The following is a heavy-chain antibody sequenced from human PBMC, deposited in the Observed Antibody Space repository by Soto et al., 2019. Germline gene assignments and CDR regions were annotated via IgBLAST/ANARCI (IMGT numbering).Heavy chain of an antibody. CDR1: GDSISRGAYY. J-gene: IGHJ5*02. CDR3: NSVGHINWFDP. CDR2: ISNSGRT. D-gene: IGHD2-21*01. V-gene: IGHV4-31*03. Sequence: SETLSLTCTVSGDSISRGAYYWTWIRQHPVKGLEWIGYISNSGRTYYNPSLKSRVTISLHSSKNQFSLRLTSVTAADTAVYYCNSVGHINWFDPCGQRTLVPVSA.